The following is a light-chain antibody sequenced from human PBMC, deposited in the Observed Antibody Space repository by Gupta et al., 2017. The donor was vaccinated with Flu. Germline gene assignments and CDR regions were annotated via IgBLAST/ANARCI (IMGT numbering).Light chain of an antibody. CDR1: QSVNGNS. CDR3: QQYGGPPWT. J-gene: IGKJ1*01. Sequence: EIVLTQSPGTLSLSPGERATLSCRASQSVNGNSLGWYQQKPGQAPRLLIYDAFKRATGIPDRVSGSGSGTDFTLTISRLEPEDFALYYCQQYGGPPWTFGQGTKVEIK. V-gene: IGKV3-20*01. CDR2: DAF.